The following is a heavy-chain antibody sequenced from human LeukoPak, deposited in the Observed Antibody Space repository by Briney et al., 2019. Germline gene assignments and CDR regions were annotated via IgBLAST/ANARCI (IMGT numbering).Heavy chain of an antibody. V-gene: IGHV4-39*01. Sequence: PSETLSLTCTVSGGSISSSSYYWGWTRQPPGKGLEWIGSIYYSGSTYYNPSLKSRVTISVDTSKSQFSLKLSSVTAADTAVYYCARLGDIRNFDYWGQGTLVTVSS. CDR1: GGSISSSSYY. CDR3: ARLGDIRNFDY. J-gene: IGHJ4*02. CDR2: IYYSGST. D-gene: IGHD5-12*01.